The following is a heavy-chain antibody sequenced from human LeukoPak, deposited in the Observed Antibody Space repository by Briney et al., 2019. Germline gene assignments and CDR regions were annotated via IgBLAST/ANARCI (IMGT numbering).Heavy chain of an antibody. CDR1: GFTFSSYG. J-gene: IGHJ6*02. D-gene: IGHD2-15*01. V-gene: IGHV3-9*01. CDR3: AKARVAAESYYYYYGMDV. CDR2: ISWNSGSI. Sequence: PGRSLRLSCAASGFTFSSYGMHWVRQAPGKGLEWVSGISWNSGSIGYADSVKGRFTISRDNAKNSLYLQMNSLRAEDTALYYCAKARVAAESYYYYYGMDVWGQGTTVTVSS.